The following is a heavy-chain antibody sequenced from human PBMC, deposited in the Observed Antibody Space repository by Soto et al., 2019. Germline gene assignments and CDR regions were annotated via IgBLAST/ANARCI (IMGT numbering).Heavy chain of an antibody. CDR1: GYTFTSYD. CDR3: ARGQADYDFWSGYYGGYYYYYGMDV. D-gene: IGHD3-3*01. CDR2: MNPNSGNT. V-gene: IGHV1-8*01. Sequence: ASVKVSCKASGYTFTSYDINWVRQATGQGLEWMGWMNPNSGNTGYAQKFQGRVTMTRNTSISTAYMELSSLRSEDTAVYYCARGQADYDFWSGYYGGYYYYYGMDVWGQGTTVTVSS. J-gene: IGHJ6*02.